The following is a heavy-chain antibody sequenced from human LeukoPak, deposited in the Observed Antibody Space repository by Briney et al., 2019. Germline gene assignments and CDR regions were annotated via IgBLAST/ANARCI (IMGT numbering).Heavy chain of an antibody. CDR2: IYISGST. J-gene: IGHJ4*02. CDR3: AREGLWLSYFDY. D-gene: IGHD5-18*01. Sequence: PSETLSLTCTVSGGSISSDSWSWIRQPAGKGLEWIGRIYISGSTNSNPSLRSRVTMSVDSSKNQFSLRLSSVTAADTAVYYCAREGLWLSYFDYWGQGTLVTVSS. CDR1: GGSISSDS. V-gene: IGHV4-4*07.